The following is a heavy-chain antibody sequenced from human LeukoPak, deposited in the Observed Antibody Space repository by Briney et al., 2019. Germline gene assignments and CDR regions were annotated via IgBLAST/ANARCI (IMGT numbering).Heavy chain of an antibody. D-gene: IGHD5-12*01. V-gene: IGHV1-46*01. CDR1: GYTFTSYG. Sequence: ASVKVSCKASGYTFTSYGINWVRQAPGQGLEWMGIINPSGGSTSYAQKFQGRVTMTRDTSTSTVYMELSSLRSEDTAVYYCARDKKTGGYVNDWFDPWGQGTLVTVSS. CDR2: INPSGGST. J-gene: IGHJ5*02. CDR3: ARDKKTGGYVNDWFDP.